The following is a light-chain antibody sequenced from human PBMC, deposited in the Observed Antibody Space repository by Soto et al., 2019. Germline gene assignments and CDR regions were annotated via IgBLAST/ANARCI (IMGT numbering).Light chain of an antibody. J-gene: IGLJ1*01. CDR2: EVH. Sequence: QSALTQPASLSGSPGQSISLSCPGTRSHIGAYDYVSWVQQHPGKAPKLMMSEVHNRPSGVSNRFSGAKSGNTAYLTISGLQVEDDAEYFCFSFTTTRKHGVGTGTKLTGL. V-gene: IGLV2-14*01. CDR3: FSFTTTRKHG. CDR1: RSHIGAYDY.